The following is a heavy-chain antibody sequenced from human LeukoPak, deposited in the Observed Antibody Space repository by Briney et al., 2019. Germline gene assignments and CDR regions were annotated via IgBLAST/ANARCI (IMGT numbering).Heavy chain of an antibody. D-gene: IGHD1-1*01. V-gene: IGHV4-61*01. J-gene: IGHJ3*02. CDR3: ARQTGAKRAFDI. CDR1: GGSVSSGSYY. CDR2: IYYSGST. Sequence: SETLSLTCTVSGGSVSSGSYYWSWIRQPPGKGLEWIGYIYYSGSTNYNPSLKSRVTISVDTSKNQFSLKLSSVTAADTAVYYCARQTGAKRAFDIWGQGTMVTVSS.